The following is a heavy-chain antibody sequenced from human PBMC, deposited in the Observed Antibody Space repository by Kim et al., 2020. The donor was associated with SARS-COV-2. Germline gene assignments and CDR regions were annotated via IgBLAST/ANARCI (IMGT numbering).Heavy chain of an antibody. D-gene: IGHD5-12*01. Sequence: AVSTACVESVKGRFTVSRDRARNTLYLQMTSLRAADTAVYYCVKGAWLDYWGRGTLVTVSS. V-gene: IGHV3-23*01. CDR3: VKGAWLDY. CDR2: AVST. J-gene: IGHJ4*02.